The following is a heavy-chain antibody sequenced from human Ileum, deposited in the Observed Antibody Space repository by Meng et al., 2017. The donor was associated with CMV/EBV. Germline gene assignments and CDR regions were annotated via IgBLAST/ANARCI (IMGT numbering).Heavy chain of an antibody. D-gene: IGHD3-3*01. CDR1: GYSISSGYY. V-gene: IGHV4-38-2*02. Sequence: GSLRLSCTVSGYSISSGYYWGWIRQPPGKGLEWIGSIYHSGSTYYNPSLKSRVTISVDTSKNQFSLKLSSVTAADAAVYYCARLRFLEWLDYYYGMDVWGQGTTVTVSS. CDR3: ARLRFLEWLDYYYGMDV. J-gene: IGHJ6*02. CDR2: IYHSGST.